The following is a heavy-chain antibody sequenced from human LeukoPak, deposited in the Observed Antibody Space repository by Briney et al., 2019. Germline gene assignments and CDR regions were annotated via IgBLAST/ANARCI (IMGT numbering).Heavy chain of an antibody. V-gene: IGHV4-59*01. D-gene: IGHD5-12*01. CDR2: AHYSGSA. CDR3: ARGTGYSDYGGHGMDV. CDR1: GGSTRSYY. Sequence: SETLSLTCSVSGGSTRSYYWSWIRQPPGKGLEWIGYAHYSGSANYNPSLMGRALILVDTSKNQFSVELTSVTAADTAVYYCARGTGYSDYGGHGMDVWGQGTTVTVSS. J-gene: IGHJ6*02.